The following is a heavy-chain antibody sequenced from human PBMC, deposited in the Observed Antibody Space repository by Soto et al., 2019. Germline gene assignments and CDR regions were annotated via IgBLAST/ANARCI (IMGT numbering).Heavy chain of an antibody. Sequence: SETLSLTCTVSGGSISSYYWSWIRQPPGKGLEWIGYMYFRGSTNYNPSLKSRVTISVDTSKNQFSLKVSSVTAADTAVYYCAXDRSGSYYPSFFDYWGQGILVTVSS. V-gene: IGHV4-59*01. CDR1: GGSISSYY. D-gene: IGHD1-26*01. J-gene: IGHJ4*02. CDR3: AXDRSGSYYPSFFDY. CDR2: MYFRGST.